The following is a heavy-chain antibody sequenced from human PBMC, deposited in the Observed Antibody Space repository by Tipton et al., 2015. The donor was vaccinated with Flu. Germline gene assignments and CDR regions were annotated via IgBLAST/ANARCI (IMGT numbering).Heavy chain of an antibody. V-gene: IGHV4-39*01. D-gene: IGHD3-10*02. CDR1: SGSIRSTNYF. J-gene: IGHJ4*02. CDR3: ARLSYYDVDLKNWYFDH. Sequence: TLSLTCTVSSGSIRSTNYFCAWIRQPPGKRLELIGSIFPSGTTYYNPSLKNRVIISVDTSKNQFSLILSSVTAADTAVYFCARLSYYDVDLKNWYFDHWGQGSLVTVSS. CDR2: IFPSGTT.